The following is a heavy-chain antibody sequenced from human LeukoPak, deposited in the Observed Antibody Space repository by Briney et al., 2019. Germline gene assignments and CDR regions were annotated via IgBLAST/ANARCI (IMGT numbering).Heavy chain of an antibody. D-gene: IGHD3-22*01. CDR1: GFTFSSYR. CDR2: IKQGESER. J-gene: IGHJ3*02. Sequence: GGSLRLSCAASGFTFSSYRVNGVRQAPGKGLEWVASIKQGESERYYVDSVNGRFTISRDNAKISLYLQMNSLRVEDTAVYYCARGDSSAYDMWGQGTMVTVSS. V-gene: IGHV3-7*04. CDR3: ARGDSSAYDM.